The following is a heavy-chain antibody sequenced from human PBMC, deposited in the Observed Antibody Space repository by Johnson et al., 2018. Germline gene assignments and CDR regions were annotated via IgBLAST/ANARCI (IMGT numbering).Heavy chain of an antibody. Sequence: QVQLVESGGGVVQPGRSXILSCAASGFTFSSYGMHWVRQAPGKGLEWVAVIWYDGINKYYADSANGRFTISKNNSKNTLYLQMKSLRAEDTAVNDGARDGGYYYDSSGYYLAENVQHWGQGTLVTVFS. V-gene: IGHV3-33*01. J-gene: IGHJ1*01. D-gene: IGHD3-22*01. CDR2: IWYDGINK. CDR3: ARDGGYYYDSSGYYLAENVQH. CDR1: GFTFSSYG.